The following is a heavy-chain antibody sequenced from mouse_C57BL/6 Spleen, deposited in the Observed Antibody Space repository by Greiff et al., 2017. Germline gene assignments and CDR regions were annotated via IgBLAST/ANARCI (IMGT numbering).Heavy chain of an antibody. V-gene: IGHV5-17*01. Sequence: EVKLMASGGGLVKPGGSLKLSCAASGFTFSDYGMHWVRQAPEKGLEWVAYISSGSSTIYYADTVKGRFTISRDNAKNTLFLQMTSLRSEDTAMYYCARSYYYGSSSYAMDYWGQGTSVTVSS. CDR3: ARSYYYGSSSYAMDY. CDR2: ISSGSSTI. D-gene: IGHD1-1*01. J-gene: IGHJ4*01. CDR1: GFTFSDYG.